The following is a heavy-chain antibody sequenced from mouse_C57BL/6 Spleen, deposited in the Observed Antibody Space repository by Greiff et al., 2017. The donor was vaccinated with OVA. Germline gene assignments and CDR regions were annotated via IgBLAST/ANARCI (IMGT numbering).Heavy chain of an antibody. D-gene: IGHD2-2*01. CDR2: INYDGSST. CDR1: GFTFSDYY. V-gene: IGHV5-16*01. CDR3: ARDRGYDGYFDV. J-gene: IGHJ1*03. Sequence: EVQRVESEGGLVQPGSSMKLSCTASGFTFSDYYMAWVRPVPEKGLEWVANINYDGSSTYYLDSLKSRFILSRDNAKSILYLQMSSLKSEDTATYYCARDRGYDGYFDVWGTGTTVTVSS.